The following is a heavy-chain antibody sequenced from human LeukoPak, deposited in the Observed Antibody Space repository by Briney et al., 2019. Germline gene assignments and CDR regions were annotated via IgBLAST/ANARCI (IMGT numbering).Heavy chain of an antibody. J-gene: IGHJ6*03. Sequence: PSETLSLTCAVYGGSFSGYYWSWIRQPPGKGLEWIGEINHSGSTNYNPSLKSRVTISVDTSKNQFSLKLSSVTAADTAMHYCAREKIGTGAVLGKDYYYMDVWGKGTTVTVSS. CDR2: INHSGST. CDR1: GGSFSGYY. D-gene: IGHD3-16*01. CDR3: AREKIGTGAVLGKDYYYMDV. V-gene: IGHV4-34*01.